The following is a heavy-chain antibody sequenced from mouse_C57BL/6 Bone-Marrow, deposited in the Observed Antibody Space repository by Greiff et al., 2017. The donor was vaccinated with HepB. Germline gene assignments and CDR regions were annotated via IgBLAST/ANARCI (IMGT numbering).Heavy chain of an antibody. Sequence: EVQLQQSGAELVRPGASVKLSCTASGFNIKDDYMHWVKQRPEQGLEWIGWIDPENGDTEYASKFQGKATITADTSSNTAYLQLSSLTSEDTAVYYCTRWSVVWDAMDYWGQGTSVTVSS. CDR1: GFNIKDDY. J-gene: IGHJ4*01. CDR2: IDPENGDT. V-gene: IGHV14-4*01. CDR3: TRWSVVWDAMDY. D-gene: IGHD1-1*01.